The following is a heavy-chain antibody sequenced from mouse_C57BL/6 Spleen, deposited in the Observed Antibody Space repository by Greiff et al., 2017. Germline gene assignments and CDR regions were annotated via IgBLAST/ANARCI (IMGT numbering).Heavy chain of an antibody. CDR2: IYPGNSDT. CDR1: GYTFTSYW. Sequence: DVQLQESGTVLARPGASVKMSCKTSGYTFTSYWMHWVKQRPGQGLEWIGAIYPGNSDTSYNQKFKGKAKLTAVTSASTAYMELSSLTNEDSAVYYCTFIYYDYEDYAMDYWGQGTSVTVSS. J-gene: IGHJ4*01. V-gene: IGHV1-5*01. CDR3: TFIYYDYEDYAMDY. D-gene: IGHD2-4*01.